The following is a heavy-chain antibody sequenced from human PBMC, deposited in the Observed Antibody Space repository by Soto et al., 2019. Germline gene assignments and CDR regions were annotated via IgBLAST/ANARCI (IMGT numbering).Heavy chain of an antibody. CDR1: GFTFSSYA. CDR2: ISYDGSNK. Sequence: QVQLVESGGGVVQPGRSLRLSCAASGFTFSSYAMHWVRQAPGKGLEWVAVISYDGSNKYYADSVKGRFTISRDNSKNTLYLQMNSLRAEDTAVYYCARSLSGSPRGGWGQGTLVTVSS. CDR3: ARSLSGSPRGG. D-gene: IGHD1-26*01. J-gene: IGHJ4*02. V-gene: IGHV3-30-3*01.